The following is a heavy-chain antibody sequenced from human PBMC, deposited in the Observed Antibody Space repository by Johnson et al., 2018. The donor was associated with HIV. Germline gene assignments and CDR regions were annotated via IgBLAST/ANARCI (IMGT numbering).Heavy chain of an antibody. V-gene: IGHV3-30*04. CDR3: ARALTMVRGVISDALDI. Sequence: QVQLVESGGGVVQPGRSLRLSCAASGFTFSSYAMHWVRQAPGKGLEWVAVISYHGSNKYYADSVKGRFTISRDNSKNPKYLQMNSLRAEDTALYYWARALTMVRGVISDALDIWGQETMVTVSS. CDR1: GFTFSSYA. J-gene: IGHJ3*02. D-gene: IGHD3-10*01. CDR2: ISYHGSNK.